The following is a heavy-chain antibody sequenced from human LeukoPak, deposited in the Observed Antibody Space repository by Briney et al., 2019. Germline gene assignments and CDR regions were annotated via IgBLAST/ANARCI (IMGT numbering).Heavy chain of an antibody. CDR3: AREGQITTGYYYYMDV. CDR2: IKQDGSEK. D-gene: IGHD3-16*01. V-gene: IGHV3-7*01. CDR1: GFTFSNYW. Sequence: GGSLRLSCATSGFTFSNYWMSWVRQAPGKGLEWVANIKQDGSEKYYVDSVKGRSTISRENAKNSLYLQMNSLRVDDMAVYYCAREGQITTGYYYYMDVWGKGSTVTVSS. J-gene: IGHJ6*03.